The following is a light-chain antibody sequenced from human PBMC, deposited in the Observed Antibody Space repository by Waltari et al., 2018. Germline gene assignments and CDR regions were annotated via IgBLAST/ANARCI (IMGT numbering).Light chain of an antibody. J-gene: IGKJ4*01. CDR1: QDISTW. Sequence: DIQMTQSPSSVSASLGDRVTITCRASQDISTWLAWYQQKPGKAPTLLIYAATSLQSGVPSRFRGSGSGTDFTLTISGLQPEDIATYYCQQHDNLPLTFGGGTKVEIK. CDR3: QQHDNLPLT. V-gene: IGKV1-12*01. CDR2: AAT.